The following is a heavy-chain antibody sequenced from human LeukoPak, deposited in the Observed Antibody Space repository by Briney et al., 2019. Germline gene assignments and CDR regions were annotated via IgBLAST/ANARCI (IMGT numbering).Heavy chain of an antibody. CDR2: IYSGGTT. J-gene: IGHJ1*01. V-gene: IGHV3-66*01. CDR1: GFTFSSYA. Sequence: PGGSLRLSCAASGFTFSSYAMSWVRQAPGKGLEWVSVIYSGGTTYYADSVKGRFTISRDNSKNTLYLQMNSLRAEDTAVYYCARDFGGSSGRYFQHWGQGTLVTVSS. D-gene: IGHD3-22*01. CDR3: ARDFGGSSGRYFQH.